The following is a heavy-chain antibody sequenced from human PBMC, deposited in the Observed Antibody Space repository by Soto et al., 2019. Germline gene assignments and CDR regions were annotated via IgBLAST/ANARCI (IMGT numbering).Heavy chain of an antibody. CDR1: GYTFTSYG. CDR3: ARDGLDYYYDSSGSQKFDY. D-gene: IGHD3-22*01. CDR2: ISAYNGNT. J-gene: IGHJ4*02. Sequence: TSVKVSCKASGYTFTSYGISWVRQAPGQGLEWMGWISAYNGNTNYAQKLQGRVTMTTDTSTSTAYMELRSLRSDDTAVYYCARDGLDYYYDSSGSQKFDYWGQGNLVTVSS. V-gene: IGHV1-18*01.